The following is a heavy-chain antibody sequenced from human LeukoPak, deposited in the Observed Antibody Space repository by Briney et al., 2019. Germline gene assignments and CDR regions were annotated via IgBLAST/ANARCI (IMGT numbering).Heavy chain of an antibody. V-gene: IGHV3-48*04. CDR3: AREGYCSSTSCPIDY. Sequence: GGSLRLSCAASGFTFSSYSMNWVRQAPGKGLEWVSYISSSSSTIYYADSVKGRFTISRDNAKNSLYLQMNSLRAEDTAVYYCAREGYCSSTSCPIDYWGQGTLVTVSS. CDR2: ISSSSSTI. CDR1: GFTFSSYS. J-gene: IGHJ4*02. D-gene: IGHD2-2*01.